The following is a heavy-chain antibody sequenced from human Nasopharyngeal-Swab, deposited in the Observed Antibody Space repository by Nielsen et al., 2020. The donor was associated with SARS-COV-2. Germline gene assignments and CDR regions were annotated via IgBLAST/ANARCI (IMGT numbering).Heavy chain of an antibody. CDR3: ARGCDTDCYRVDS. V-gene: IGHV3-23*01. D-gene: IGHD2-21*02. J-gene: IGHJ4*02. Sequence: GDSLNISCEASGFTLSTSAMIWVRQPPGRGRYWVSGISASGRVTYYADSVKGRLTIFRDNSRNTLSLQMNSLRAEDTATYYCARGCDTDCYRVDSWGQGTLVTVSS. CDR2: ISASGRVT. CDR1: GFTLSTSA.